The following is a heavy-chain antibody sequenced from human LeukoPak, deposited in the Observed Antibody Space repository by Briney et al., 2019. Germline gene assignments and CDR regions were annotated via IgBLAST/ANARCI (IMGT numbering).Heavy chain of an antibody. J-gene: IGHJ5*02. D-gene: IGHD3-3*01. CDR2: IYYSGST. Sequence: PSETLSLTCAVYGGSFSGYYWSWIRQPPGKGLEWIGSIYYSGSTYYNPSLKSRVTISVDTSKNQFSLKLSSVTAADTAVYYCARQAYDFWSQPNWFDPWGQGTLVTVSS. V-gene: IGHV4-34*01. CDR3: ARQAYDFWSQPNWFDP. CDR1: GGSFSGYY.